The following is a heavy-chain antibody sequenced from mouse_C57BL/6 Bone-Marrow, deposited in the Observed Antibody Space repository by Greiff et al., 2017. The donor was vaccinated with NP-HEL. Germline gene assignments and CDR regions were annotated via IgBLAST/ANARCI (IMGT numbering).Heavy chain of an antibody. CDR1: GFSLTSYG. V-gene: IGHV2-2*01. J-gene: IGHJ3*01. Sequence: VQLQQSGPGLVQPSQSLSITCTVSGFSLTSYGVHWVRQSPGKGLEWLGVIWSGGSTDYNAAFISRLSISKDNSKSQVFFKMNSLRADDTAIYYWAREEGFPAWFAYWGQGTLVTVSA. CDR3: AREEGFPAWFAY. CDR2: IWSGGST.